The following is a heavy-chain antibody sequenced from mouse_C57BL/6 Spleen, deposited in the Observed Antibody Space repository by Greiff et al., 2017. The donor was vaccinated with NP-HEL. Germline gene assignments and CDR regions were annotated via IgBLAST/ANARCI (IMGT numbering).Heavy chain of an antibody. CDR3: ARRAPFYPFAY. Sequence: VQLQQSGAELVKPGASVKISCKASGYAFSSYWMNWVKQRPGKGLEWIGQIYPGDGDTNYNEKFKGKATLTADKSSSNAYMQLSSLTSEDSAVYFCARRAPFYPFAYWGQGTLVTVSA. CDR2: IYPGDGDT. J-gene: IGHJ3*01. D-gene: IGHD3-1*01. CDR1: GYAFSSYW. V-gene: IGHV1-80*01.